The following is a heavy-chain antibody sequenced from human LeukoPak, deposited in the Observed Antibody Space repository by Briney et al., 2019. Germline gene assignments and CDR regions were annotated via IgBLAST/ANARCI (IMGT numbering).Heavy chain of an antibody. CDR1: GFTFSSYS. CDR3: ARNTISTTHFDY. V-gene: IGHV3-21*01. Sequence: GGSLRLSCAASGFTFSSYSMNWVRQAPGKGLEWVSSISSSSSYIYYADSVKGRFTISRDNSKNTLYLQMNSLGAEDTAVYYCARNTISTTHFDYWGQGTLVTVSS. J-gene: IGHJ4*02. D-gene: IGHD2-15*01. CDR2: ISSSSSYI.